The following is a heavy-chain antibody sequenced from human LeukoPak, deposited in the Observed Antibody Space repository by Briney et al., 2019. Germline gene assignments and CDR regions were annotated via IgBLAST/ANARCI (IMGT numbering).Heavy chain of an antibody. J-gene: IGHJ3*02. CDR3: ARAGPTTAVDAFDI. CDR1: GYSISSSNW. D-gene: IGHD1-26*01. V-gene: IGHV4-28*03. Sequence: ASDTLSLTCAVSGYSISSSNWWGWIRQPPGKGLEWIGYIYYSGSTYYNPSLESRVTMSLDTSKNQISLNLSSVTAVDTAVYYCARAGPTTAVDAFDIWGLGTKVTVSS. CDR2: IYYSGST.